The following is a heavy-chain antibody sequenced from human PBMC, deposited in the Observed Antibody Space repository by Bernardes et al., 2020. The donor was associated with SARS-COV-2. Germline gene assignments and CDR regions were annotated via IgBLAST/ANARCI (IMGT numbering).Heavy chain of an antibody. D-gene: IGHD3-3*01. CDR3: ARQDIGAIFGVVITPAGMGV. CDR1: GGSISSYY. J-gene: IGHJ6*02. CDR2: IYYSGST. Sequence: SETLSLTCTVSGGSISSYYWSWIRQPPGKGLEWIGYIYYSGSTNYNPSLKSQVTISVDTSKNQFSLKLSSVTAADTAVYYCARQDIGAIFGVVITPAGMGVWGQGTTVTVSS. V-gene: IGHV4-59*08.